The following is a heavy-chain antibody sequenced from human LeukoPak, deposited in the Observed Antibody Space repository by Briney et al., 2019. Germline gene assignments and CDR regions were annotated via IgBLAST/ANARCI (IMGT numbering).Heavy chain of an antibody. Sequence: ASVMVSSRASAYTFTDYYIHWVRQAPGQGLEWMGWINPNSGGTTNAKTFEGRVTVTRDTSITTAYMELSRLRSDDTAVYYCARDGGKDCSSTSCLLGTWGQGTLVTVSS. J-gene: IGHJ5*02. CDR1: AYTFTDYY. CDR2: INPNSGGT. V-gene: IGHV1-2*02. D-gene: IGHD2-2*01. CDR3: ARDGGKDCSSTSCLLGT.